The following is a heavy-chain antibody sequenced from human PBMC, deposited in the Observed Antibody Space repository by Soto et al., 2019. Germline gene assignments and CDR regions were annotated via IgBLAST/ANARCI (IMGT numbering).Heavy chain of an antibody. D-gene: IGHD1-26*01. CDR2: IRNKADKYAT. V-gene: IGHV3-73*02. CDR3: CRHAARWVSWDY. Sequence: EVQLVESGRGLVQPGGSLKLSCVTSGLTFSASAMHWVRQASGKGLEWVGRIRNKADKYATAYAAPVQGRFTISRDDPKSIAYLQMTSLKPEVTHVYYCCRHAARWVSWDYWCQGTLVTVAS. CDR1: GLTFSASA. J-gene: IGHJ4*02.